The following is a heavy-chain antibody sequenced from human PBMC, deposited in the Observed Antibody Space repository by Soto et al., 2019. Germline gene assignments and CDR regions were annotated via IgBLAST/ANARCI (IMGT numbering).Heavy chain of an antibody. V-gene: IGHV3-33*01. J-gene: IGHJ6*02. Sequence: AGGALRLSCAASGFTFSSYGMYWVRQAPGKGLEWVAVIWYDGSNKYYADSVKGRFTISRDNSKNTLYLQMNSLRAEDTAVYYCARDRGFLEWLSPGYYYYGMDVWGQGTTVTVS. CDR2: IWYDGSNK. CDR3: ARDRGFLEWLSPGYYYYGMDV. CDR1: GFTFSSYG. D-gene: IGHD3-3*01.